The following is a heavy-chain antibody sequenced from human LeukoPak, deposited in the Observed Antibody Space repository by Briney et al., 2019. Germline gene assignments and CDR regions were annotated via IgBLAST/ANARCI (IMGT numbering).Heavy chain of an antibody. V-gene: IGHV3-30*18. CDR1: GFTFSSYG. CDR2: ISYDGSNK. J-gene: IGHJ4*02. CDR3: AKVPGRFDFWSGPFDY. D-gene: IGHD3-3*01. Sequence: GSLRLSCAASGFTFSSYGMHWVRQAPGKGLEWVAVISYDGSNKYYADSVKGRFTISRDNSKNTLYLQMNSLRAEDTAVYYCAKVPGRFDFWSGPFDYWGQGTLVTVSS.